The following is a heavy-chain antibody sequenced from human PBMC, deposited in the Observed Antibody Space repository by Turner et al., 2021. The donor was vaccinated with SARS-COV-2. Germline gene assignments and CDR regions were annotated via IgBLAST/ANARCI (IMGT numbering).Heavy chain of an antibody. CDR1: GYTFSAYY. J-gene: IGHJ4*02. CDR2: IDVNSGGT. V-gene: IGHV1-2*02. Sequence: QEQLVSSGADGKRPGASVRVSCKATGYTFSAYYLHWVRQAPGQALEWLERIDVNSGGTTYAQRFQGRVNVTRDTSITTADLELTRLRSDDTAVYYCARVKDPLWGQGTLVTVSS. CDR3: ARVKDPL.